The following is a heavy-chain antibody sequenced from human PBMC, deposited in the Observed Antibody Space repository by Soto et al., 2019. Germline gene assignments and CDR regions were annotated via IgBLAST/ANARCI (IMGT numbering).Heavy chain of an antibody. J-gene: IGHJ6*02. V-gene: IGHV1-69*13. CDR3: ARVNGVIPATSSVDV. CDR2: IIPLFGTA. D-gene: IGHD2-15*01. Sequence: ASVKVSCKASGGTFSSYAITWVRQAPGQGLEWMGGIIPLFGTANYALKFQGRVTIIADESTSTAYMELSSLRSDDTAVYYCARVNGVIPATSSVDVWGQGTTVTVSS. CDR1: GGTFSSYA.